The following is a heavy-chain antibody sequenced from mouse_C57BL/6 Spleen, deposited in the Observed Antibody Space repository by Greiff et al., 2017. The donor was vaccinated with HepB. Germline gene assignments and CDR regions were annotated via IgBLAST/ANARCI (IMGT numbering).Heavy chain of an antibody. CDR3: APTTVVATPFAY. Sequence: VQLQQSGPELVKPGASVKISCKASGYTFTDYYMNWVKQSHGKSLEWIGDINPNNGGTSYNQKFKGKATLTVDKSSSTAYMELRSLTSEDSAVYYCAPTTVVATPFAYWGQGTLVTVSA. D-gene: IGHD1-1*01. CDR1: GYTFTDYY. V-gene: IGHV1-26*01. CDR2: INPNNGGT. J-gene: IGHJ3*01.